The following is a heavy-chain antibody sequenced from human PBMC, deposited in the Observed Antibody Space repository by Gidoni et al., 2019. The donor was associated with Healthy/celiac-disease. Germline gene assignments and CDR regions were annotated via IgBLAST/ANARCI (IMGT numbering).Heavy chain of an antibody. Sequence: EVQLVESGGGLVQPGGSLRLSCAASGFTFSSYSMNWVRQAPGKGLEWVSYISSSSTIYYADSVKGRFTISRDNAKNSLYLQMNSLRAEDTAVYYCAREFSYDSSGYPSFWGQGTLVTVSS. CDR3: AREFSYDSSGYPSF. J-gene: IGHJ4*02. D-gene: IGHD3-22*01. CDR2: ISSSSTI. V-gene: IGHV3-48*01. CDR1: GFTFSSYS.